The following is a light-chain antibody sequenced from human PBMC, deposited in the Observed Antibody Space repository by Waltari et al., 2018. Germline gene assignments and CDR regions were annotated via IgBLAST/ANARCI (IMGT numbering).Light chain of an antibody. V-gene: IGKV4-1*01. Sequence: DIVLTQSPDSLSVSLGARATINCKSSQSLFYSPNNKHYLAWFQQKPGHPPKLLLYWASTRASGVPDRFSGSGSGTDFTLTISSLQADDVAVYYCQQYYSSITFGQGTRLEIK. CDR3: QQYYSSIT. CDR1: QSLFYSPNNKHY. CDR2: WAS. J-gene: IGKJ5*01.